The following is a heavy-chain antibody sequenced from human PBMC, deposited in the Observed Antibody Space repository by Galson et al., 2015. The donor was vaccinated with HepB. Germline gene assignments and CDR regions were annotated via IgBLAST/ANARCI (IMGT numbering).Heavy chain of an antibody. V-gene: IGHV1-24*01. CDR1: GYALTELS. J-gene: IGHJ4*02. CDR2: FDPEDGET. D-gene: IGHD6-13*01. CDR3: ATGRWYGTSSFDH. Sequence: SVKVSCKVSGYALTELSMHWVRQAPGKGLEWMGGFDPEDGETIYAQKFQGRVTMTEDTSTDTAYMELSSLRSEDTAVYYCATGRWYGTSSFDHWGQGTLVTVSS.